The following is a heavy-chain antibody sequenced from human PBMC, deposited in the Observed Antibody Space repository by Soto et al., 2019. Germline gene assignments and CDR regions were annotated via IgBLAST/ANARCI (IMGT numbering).Heavy chain of an antibody. Sequence: PGGSLTLSCAVSGFTFSNHYMDWVRQSPGKGLEWGGRSRNRAERYTTDYATSVKCRFTISRDESRNSFYLQMNSLRTEDTALYYCVRGFHSFDVWGQGTRVTVSS. D-gene: IGHD2-21*01. J-gene: IGHJ3*01. CDR2: SRNRAERYTT. CDR3: VRGFHSFDV. V-gene: IGHV3-72*01. CDR1: GFTFSNHY.